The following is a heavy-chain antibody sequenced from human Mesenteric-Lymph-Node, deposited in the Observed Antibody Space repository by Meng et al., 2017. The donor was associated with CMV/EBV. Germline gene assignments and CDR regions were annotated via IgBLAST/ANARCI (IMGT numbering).Heavy chain of an antibody. CDR1: GFTVSDNY. J-gene: IGHJ4*02. D-gene: IGHD3-3*01. Sequence: GESLKISCAVSGFTVSDNYMSWVRQAPGKGLEWVSVIHTGGKAYYGESVRGRLTISRDNSKNTLYLQMNSLRTADTAVYYCARGGRADFWGGYLDYWGQGALVTVSS. V-gene: IGHV3-53*05. CDR3: ARGGRADFWGGYLDY. CDR2: IHTGGKA.